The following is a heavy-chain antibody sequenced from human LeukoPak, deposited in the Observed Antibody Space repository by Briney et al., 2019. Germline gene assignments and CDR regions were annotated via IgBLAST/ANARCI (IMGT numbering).Heavy chain of an antibody. CDR3: AKDLSADVGALDY. Sequence: GGSLRLSCTASGFTFSSYEMNWVRQAPGKGLEWVAFIRYDGSNKYYADSVKGRFTISRDISKNTLYLQMNSLRAEDTAVYYCAKDLSADVGALDYWGQGTLVTVSP. D-gene: IGHD1-26*01. V-gene: IGHV3-30*02. J-gene: IGHJ4*02. CDR1: GFTFSSYE. CDR2: IRYDGSNK.